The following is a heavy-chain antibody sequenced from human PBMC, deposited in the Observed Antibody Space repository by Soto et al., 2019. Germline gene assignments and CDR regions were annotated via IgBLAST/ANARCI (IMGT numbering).Heavy chain of an antibody. V-gene: IGHV3-11*05. CDR2: ISGRSTYT. D-gene: IGHD3-22*01. CDR3: ARACESSGHDAFDI. Sequence: LRLSFAASGFTFGDYYMSWIRQAPGRGLEWVSYISGRSTYTNYADSVKGRFSISRDNANNSLCRQLTSRRAEYTAVYYCARACESSGHDAFDICGQGTMVTVS. CDR1: GFTFGDYY. J-gene: IGHJ3*02.